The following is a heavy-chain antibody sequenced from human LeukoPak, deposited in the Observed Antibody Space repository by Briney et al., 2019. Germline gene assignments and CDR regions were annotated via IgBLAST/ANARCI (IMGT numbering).Heavy chain of an antibody. CDR1: GITISRFW. Sequence: GGSLRLSCAASGITISRFWMHWVRQAPGKGLVWVSRVSGDGSTTNYADSVKGRFTISRDTAKNTLYLQMNSLGAEDTAVYYCTMYTSGWDWGQGTLVTVSS. J-gene: IGHJ4*02. D-gene: IGHD6-19*01. CDR2: VSGDGSTT. V-gene: IGHV3-74*01. CDR3: TMYTSGWD.